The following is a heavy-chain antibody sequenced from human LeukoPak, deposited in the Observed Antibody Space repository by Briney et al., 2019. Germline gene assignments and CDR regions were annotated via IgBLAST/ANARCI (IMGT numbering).Heavy chain of an antibody. CDR3: ARRPARRYCSSTSCPPDY. V-gene: IGHV4-34*01. D-gene: IGHD2-2*01. CDR2: INNSGRT. CDR1: GGSFSGYY. Sequence: SETLSLTCAVYGGSFSGYYWSWVRQPPGKGLEWLGEINNSGRTNYNTSLKSGVTISEKTSKKQFSLKLSSVTAADTAVYYCARRPARRYCSSTSCPPDYWGQGTLVTVSS. J-gene: IGHJ4*02.